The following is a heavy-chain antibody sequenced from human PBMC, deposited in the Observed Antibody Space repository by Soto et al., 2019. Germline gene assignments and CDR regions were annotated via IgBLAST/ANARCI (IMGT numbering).Heavy chain of an antibody. CDR2: IIPIFGTA. V-gene: IGHV1-69*13. CDR1: GGTFSSYA. Sequence: GASVKVSCKASGGTFSSYAISWVRQAPGQGLEWMGGIIPIFGTANYAQKFQGRVTITADESTSTAYMELSSLRSEDTAVYYCARPRTVGATRTFDYWGQGTLVTVSS. D-gene: IGHD1-26*01. J-gene: IGHJ4*02. CDR3: ARPRTVGATRTFDY.